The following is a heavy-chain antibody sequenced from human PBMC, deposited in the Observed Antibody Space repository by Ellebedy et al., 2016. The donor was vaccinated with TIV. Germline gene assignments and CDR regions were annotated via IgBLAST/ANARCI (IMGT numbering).Heavy chain of an antibody. Sequence: AASVKVSCKASGYTFTGQYLHWVRQAPGQGLEWMGWINPNSGGTNYAQKFQGRVTMTRDTSISTVYMELSSLRSEDTAVYYCARARVEMATYDYWGQGTLVTVSS. CDR2: INPNSGGT. J-gene: IGHJ4*02. V-gene: IGHV1-2*02. CDR3: ARARVEMATYDY. D-gene: IGHD5-24*01. CDR1: GYTFTGQY.